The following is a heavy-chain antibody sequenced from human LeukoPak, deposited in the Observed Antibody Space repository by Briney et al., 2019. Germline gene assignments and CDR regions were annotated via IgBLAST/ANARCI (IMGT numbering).Heavy chain of an antibody. CDR1: GYTFTSYY. D-gene: IGHD6-13*01. CDR3: ARAQIPYSSSWYSGKGIDAFDI. V-gene: IGHV1-46*03. CDR2: INPSGGSP. Sequence: GASVKVSCKASGYTFTSYYIHWVRQAPGQGLEWVGIINPSGGSPTYAQKFQGRVTITRDTSASTAYMELSSLRSEDTAVYYCARAQIPYSSSWYSGKGIDAFDIWGQGTMVTVSS. J-gene: IGHJ3*02.